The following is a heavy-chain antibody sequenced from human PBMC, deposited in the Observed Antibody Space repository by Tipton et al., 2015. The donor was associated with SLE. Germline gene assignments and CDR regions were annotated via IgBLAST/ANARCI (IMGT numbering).Heavy chain of an antibody. Sequence: TLSLTCTVSGGSISSRTYYWGWIRQPPGKGLEWIGSMYYSGNTYYNPSLKSRVTISIDSSKNQFSLKRTSVAAADTAVYYCARNLGPEWMATKRGYFDLWGRGTLVSVSS. CDR1: GGSISSRTYY. V-gene: IGHV4-39*01. CDR2: MYYSGNT. CDR3: ARNLGPEWMATKRGYFDL. D-gene: IGHD5-24*01. J-gene: IGHJ2*01.